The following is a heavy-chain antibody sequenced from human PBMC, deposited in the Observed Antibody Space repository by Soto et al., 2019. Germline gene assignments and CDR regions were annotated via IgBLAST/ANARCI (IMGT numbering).Heavy chain of an antibody. V-gene: IGHV3-15*01. D-gene: IGHD2-21*01. CDR1: GFTFSNAW. J-gene: IGHJ6*03. CDR2: IKSKTDGGTT. Sequence: GGSLRLSCAASGFTFSNAWMSWVRQAPGKGLEWVGRIKSKTDGGTTDYAAPVKGRFTISRDDSKNTLYLQMNSLKTEDTAVYYCTTVWTATGHIRHDYYYYMDVWGKGTTVTVSS. CDR3: TTVWTATGHIRHDYYYYMDV.